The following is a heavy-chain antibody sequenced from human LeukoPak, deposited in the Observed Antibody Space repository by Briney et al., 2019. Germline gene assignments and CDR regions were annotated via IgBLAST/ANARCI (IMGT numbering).Heavy chain of an antibody. J-gene: IGHJ4*02. CDR1: GGSISSSSYY. V-gene: IGHV4-39*01. Sequence: SETLSLTCTVSGGSISSSSYYWGWIRQPPGKGLEWIGSIYYSGSTYYNPSLKSRVTISVDTSKNQFSLKLSSVTAADTAVYYCARQGYDSSGYYYRRVDYWGQGTLVTVSS. CDR3: ARQGYDSSGYYYRRVDY. CDR2: IYYSGST. D-gene: IGHD3-22*01.